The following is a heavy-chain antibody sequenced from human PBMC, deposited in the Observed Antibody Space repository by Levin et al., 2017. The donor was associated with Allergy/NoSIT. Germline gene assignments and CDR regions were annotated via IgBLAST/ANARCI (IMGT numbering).Heavy chain of an antibody. V-gene: IGHV7-4-1*02. Sequence: GESLKISCKASGYTFTSYAMNWVRKAPGQGLEWMGWINTNTGNPTYAQGFTGRFVFSLDTSVSTAYLQISSLKAEDTAVYYCAIGGYCTGGVCYATIGYFDYWGQGTLVTVSS. CDR1: GYTFTSYA. D-gene: IGHD2-8*02. J-gene: IGHJ4*02. CDR3: AIGGYCTGGVCYATIGYFDY. CDR2: INTNTGNP.